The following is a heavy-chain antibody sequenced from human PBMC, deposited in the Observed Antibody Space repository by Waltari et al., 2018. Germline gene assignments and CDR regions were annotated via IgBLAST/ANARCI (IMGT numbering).Heavy chain of an antibody. V-gene: IGHV1-46*01. CDR2: INPSGGSA. J-gene: IGHJ4*02. Sequence: QVQLVQSGAEVKKPGASVNISCKASGYTFANFHIHWVRQAPGHGLEWMGKINPSGGSAGYPQKFQGRVTMTRDTSTGTVYMELTSLTSEDTAVYFCARVPPGPYYFDYWGQGTLVTVSS. CDR3: ARVPPGPYYFDY. CDR1: GYTFANFH.